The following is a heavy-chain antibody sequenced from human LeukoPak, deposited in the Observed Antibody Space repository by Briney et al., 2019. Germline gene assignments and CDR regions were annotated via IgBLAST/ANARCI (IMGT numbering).Heavy chain of an antibody. V-gene: IGHV3-74*01. CDR2: VKSDGSST. CDR3: ARRYCSSTSCLIDY. D-gene: IGHD2-2*01. CDR1: GFTFSSYW. J-gene: IGHJ4*02. Sequence: PGGSLRLSCAASGFTFSSYWMHWVRQAPGKGLVWVSRVKSDGSSTNYADSVKGRFTVSRDNAKNSLYLQMNSLRAEDTAVYYCARRYCSSTSCLIDYWGQGTLVTVSS.